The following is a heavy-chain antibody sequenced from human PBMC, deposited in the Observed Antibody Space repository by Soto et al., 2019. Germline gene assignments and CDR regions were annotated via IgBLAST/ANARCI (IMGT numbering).Heavy chain of an antibody. Sequence: NRACKGSVWSKSVDAVGRRLLKPEQGLEWMGGIIPIFGTANYAQKFQGRVTITADESTSTAYMELSSLRSEDTAVYYCASGGYCSSPSCYYHWFDLRGERPLLTVSS. D-gene: IGHD2-2*01. V-gene: IGHV1-69*01. J-gene: IGHJ5*02. CDR1: VWSKSVDA. CDR3: ASGGYCSSPSCYYHWFDL. CDR2: IIPIFGTA.